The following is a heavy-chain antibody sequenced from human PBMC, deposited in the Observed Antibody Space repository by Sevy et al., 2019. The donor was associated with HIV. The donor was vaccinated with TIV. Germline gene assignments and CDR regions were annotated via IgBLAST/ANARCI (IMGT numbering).Heavy chain of an antibody. J-gene: IGHJ4*02. CDR3: ARESGNLYYFDY. D-gene: IGHD1-26*01. CDR2: IKEDGTEK. V-gene: IGHV3-7*01. Sequence: GGSLRLSCEGSGFNFRNYRMSWVRQAPGKGLEWMAYIKEDGTEKNYVDSVKGRFTISRDNGKNSLDLQMNSLRVADTATYYCARESGNLYYFDYWGPGTLVTVSS. CDR1: GFNFRNYR.